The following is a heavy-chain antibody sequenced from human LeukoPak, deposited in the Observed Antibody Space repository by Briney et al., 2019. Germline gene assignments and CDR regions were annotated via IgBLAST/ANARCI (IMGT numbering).Heavy chain of an antibody. CDR3: ARHGTYSSGSDAFDI. CDR1: GYSISTGYY. J-gene: IGHJ3*02. CDR2: FYHGGST. Sequence: SETLSLTCTVSGYSISTGYYWDWIRQPPGKGLEWIGTFYHGGSTYYNPSLKSRVTISVDTSKNQFSLKLSSVTAADTAVYYCARHGTYSSGSDAFDIWGQGTMVTVSS. D-gene: IGHD6-19*01. V-gene: IGHV4-38-2*02.